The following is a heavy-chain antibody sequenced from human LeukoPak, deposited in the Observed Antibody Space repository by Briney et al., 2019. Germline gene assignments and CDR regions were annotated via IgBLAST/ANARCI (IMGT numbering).Heavy chain of an antibody. Sequence: GGSLRLSCTTSGLTIGDDAVSWVRQAPGKGLEWIGFIRSKTYGGTTEYAAPLKGRFTISRDDSKSVAYLQMSSLKTEDTAVYYCTRAYSSSWSWYFDYWGQGTLVTVSS. CDR2: IRSKTYGGTT. CDR1: GLTIGDDA. CDR3: TRAYSSSWSWYFDY. J-gene: IGHJ4*02. V-gene: IGHV3-49*04. D-gene: IGHD6-13*01.